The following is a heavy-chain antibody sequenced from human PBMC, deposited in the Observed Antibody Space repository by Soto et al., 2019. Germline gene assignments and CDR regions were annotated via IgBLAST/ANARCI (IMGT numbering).Heavy chain of an antibody. J-gene: IGHJ4*02. V-gene: IGHV3-23*01. CDR2: VSTGGSPT. D-gene: IGHD7-27*01. Sequence: GGSLRLSCAASGFIFSNYAVNWVRQAPGKGLEWVSVVSTGGSPTYYADSVKGRFTISRDNSKNTVYLQMSSLRAEDTAVYYCAKAKLGGGLVLENSGQGTLVTVYS. CDR1: GFIFSNYA. CDR3: AKAKLGGGLVLEN.